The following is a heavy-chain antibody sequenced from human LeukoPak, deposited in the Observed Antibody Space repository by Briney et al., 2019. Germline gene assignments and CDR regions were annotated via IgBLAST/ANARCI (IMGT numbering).Heavy chain of an antibody. V-gene: IGHV4-59*01. Sequence: SETLSLTCTVSGGXISNYYCSWIRQPPGKGLEWIGCIYYSGSTDYNPSIKSRVTVSVDTSKKQFSLKLSSVTAADTAVYYCARGVGLLGSNLDYWGQGTLVTVST. CDR1: GGXISNYY. J-gene: IGHJ4*02. CDR2: IYYSGST. CDR3: ARGVGLLGSNLDY.